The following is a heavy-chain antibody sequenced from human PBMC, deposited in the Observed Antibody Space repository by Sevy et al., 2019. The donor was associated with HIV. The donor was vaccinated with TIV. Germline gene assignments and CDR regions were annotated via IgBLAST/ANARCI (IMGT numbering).Heavy chain of an antibody. CDR1: GFTFSSYA. V-gene: IGHV3-23*01. CDR3: AKDAPSVYDLPTTLDV. D-gene: IGHD5-12*01. CDR2: ISGSGGST. Sequence: GGSLRLSCAASGFTFSSYAMSWVRQAPGKGLEWASAISGSGGSTYYADSVKGRFTISRDNSKNTLYLQMNSLRAEDTAVYYCAKDAPSVYDLPTTLDVWGQGTTVTVSS. J-gene: IGHJ6*02.